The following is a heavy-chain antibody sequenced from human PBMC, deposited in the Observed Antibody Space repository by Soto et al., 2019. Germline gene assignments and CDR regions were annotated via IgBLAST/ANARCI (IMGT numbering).Heavy chain of an antibody. V-gene: IGHV4-59*01. Sequence: SETLSLTCTVSAGSLNNNDGTWIRQPPGKRLEWIGYVYYTGSTSYNPSVKSRVTISLDTSRNQFSLTLNSVTAADTAMYFCARYSPPKKSYASNAGCFDRWGQGTLVTGSS. CDR1: AGSLNNND. J-gene: IGHJ5*02. D-gene: IGHD2-15*01. CDR3: ARYSPPKKSYASNAGCFDR. CDR2: VYYTGST.